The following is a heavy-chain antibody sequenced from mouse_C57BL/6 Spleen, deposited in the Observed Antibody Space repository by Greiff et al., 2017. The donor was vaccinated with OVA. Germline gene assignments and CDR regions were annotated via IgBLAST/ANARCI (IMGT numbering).Heavy chain of an antibody. CDR2: IYPGSGST. V-gene: IGHV1-55*01. Sequence: VQVVESGAELVKPGASVKMSCKASGYTFTSYWITWVKQRPGQGLEWIGDIYPGSGSTNYNEKFKSKATLTVDTSSSTAYMQLSSLTSEDSAVYYCARCSSGTDYAMDYWGQGTSVTVSS. CDR3: ARCSSGTDYAMDY. D-gene: IGHD3-2*02. J-gene: IGHJ4*01. CDR1: GYTFTSYW.